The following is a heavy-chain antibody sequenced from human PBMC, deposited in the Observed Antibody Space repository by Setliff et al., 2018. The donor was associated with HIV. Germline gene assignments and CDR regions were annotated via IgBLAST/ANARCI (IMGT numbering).Heavy chain of an antibody. CDR1: GYTFTTYG. D-gene: IGHD3-3*01. J-gene: IGHJ3*01. CDR3: ARGPTIFGVVMNGFDL. CDR2: ISIYNGDR. V-gene: IGHV1-18*01. Sequence: GASVKVSCKASGYTFTTYGISWVRQAPGQGLEWMGWISIYNGDRNYIENFQGRVIMTTDTSTATAYMELRNLRFEDTAVYYCARGPTIFGVVMNGFDLWGQGTTVTVTS.